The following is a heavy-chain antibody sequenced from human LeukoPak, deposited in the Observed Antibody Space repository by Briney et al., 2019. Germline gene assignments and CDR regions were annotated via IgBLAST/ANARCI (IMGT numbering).Heavy chain of an antibody. CDR1: GGSFSGYY. Sequence: SETLSLTCAVYGGSFSGYYWSWIRQPPGKGLEWIGEINHSGSTNHNPSLKSRVTISGDTSKNQLSLKLSSVPAADTAVYYGARSHWGTSYYDSSGYRRTDYFDYWGQGTLVTVSS. V-gene: IGHV4-34*01. CDR3: ARSHWGTSYYDSSGYRRTDYFDY. J-gene: IGHJ4*02. D-gene: IGHD3-22*01. CDR2: INHSGST.